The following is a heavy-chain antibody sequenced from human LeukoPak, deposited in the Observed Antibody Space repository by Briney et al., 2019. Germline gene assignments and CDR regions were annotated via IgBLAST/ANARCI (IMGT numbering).Heavy chain of an antibody. V-gene: IGHV1-69*13. D-gene: IGHD5-18*01. CDR3: AISSSGYTYGYVSGWFDP. J-gene: IGHJ5*02. CDR1: GGTFNNYA. Sequence: ASVKVSCKASGGTFNNYAISWVLQAPGQGLEWMGGIIHIFGTTNYAQKFQDRVTITADESTRTAWMELSSLTSEDTAVYYCAISSSGYTYGYVSGWFDPWGQGTLVTVSS. CDR2: IIHIFGTT.